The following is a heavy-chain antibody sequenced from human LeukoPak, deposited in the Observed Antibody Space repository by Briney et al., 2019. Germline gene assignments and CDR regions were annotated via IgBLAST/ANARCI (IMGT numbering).Heavy chain of an antibody. CDR2: INHSGST. V-gene: IGHV4-34*01. Sequence: PSETLSLTCTVSGGSISSYYWSWIRQPPGKGLEWIGEINHSGSTNYNPSLKSRVTISVDTSKNQFSLKLSSVTAADTAVYYCARDSTYYYDSSGYYSLFDYWGQGTLVTVSS. CDR3: ARDSTYYYDSSGYYSLFDY. CDR1: GGSISSYY. J-gene: IGHJ4*02. D-gene: IGHD3-22*01.